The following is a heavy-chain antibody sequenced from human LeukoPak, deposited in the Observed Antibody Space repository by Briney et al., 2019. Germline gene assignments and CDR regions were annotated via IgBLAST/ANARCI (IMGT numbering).Heavy chain of an antibody. J-gene: IGHJ6*02. D-gene: IGHD5-12*01. CDR3: AKDLYSGYDNFYYYYYGMDV. CDR2: ISNNGGYT. V-gene: IGHV3-23*01. CDR1: GFTFSSSA. Sequence: PGGSLRLSCAASGFTFSSSAMSWVRQAPGKGLEWVSAISNNGGYTYYADSVQGRFTISRDNSKSTLCLQMNSLRAEDTAVYYCAKDLYSGYDNFYYYYYGMDVWGQGTTVTVSS.